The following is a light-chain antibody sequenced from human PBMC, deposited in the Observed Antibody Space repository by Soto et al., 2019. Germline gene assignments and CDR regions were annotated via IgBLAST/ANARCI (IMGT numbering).Light chain of an antibody. CDR1: QSVLYSSNNKNY. CDR2: WAS. Sequence: DIVMTQSPDSLAVSLGERATINCKSSQSVLYSSNNKNYLAWYQQKPGQPPKLLIYWASTRESGVPDRFSGSGSGTDFTLTISSLQADDVAVYYCQQYYSTPRTFGQGTKLAIK. CDR3: QQYYSTPRT. V-gene: IGKV4-1*01. J-gene: IGKJ2*01.